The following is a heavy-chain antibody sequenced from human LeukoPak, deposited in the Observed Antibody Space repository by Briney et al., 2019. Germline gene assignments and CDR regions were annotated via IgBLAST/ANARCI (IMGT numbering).Heavy chain of an antibody. Sequence: GESLKISCKGSGYSFTSYWIGWVRQMPGKGLEWMGIIYPGDSDTRYSPSFQGQVTISADKSISTAYLQWSSLKASDTAMYYCASRDCSSTSCYYDYYYGMDVWGQGTTVTVSS. V-gene: IGHV5-51*01. CDR3: ASRDCSSTSCYYDYYYGMDV. D-gene: IGHD2-2*01. J-gene: IGHJ6*02. CDR1: GYSFTSYW. CDR2: IYPGDSDT.